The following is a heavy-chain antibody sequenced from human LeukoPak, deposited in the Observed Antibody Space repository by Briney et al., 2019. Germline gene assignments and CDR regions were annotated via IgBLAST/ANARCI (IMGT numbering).Heavy chain of an antibody. V-gene: IGHV3-23*01. Sequence: GGSLRLSCAASGFTFSSYAMTWVRQAPGKGLEWVSAISGNGGSTDYADSVKGRFTISRDNSKNTLYLQMNSLRAEDTAVYYCAKDYDSSGYYYFRNYFDCWGQGTLVTVSS. CDR2: ISGNGGST. CDR3: AKDYDSSGYYYFRNYFDC. J-gene: IGHJ4*02. CDR1: GFTFSSYA. D-gene: IGHD3-22*01.